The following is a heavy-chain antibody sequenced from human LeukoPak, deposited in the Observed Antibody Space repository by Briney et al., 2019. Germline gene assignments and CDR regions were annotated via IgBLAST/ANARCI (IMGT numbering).Heavy chain of an antibody. Sequence: SETLSLTCAVYGGSFSGYYWSWIRQPPGKGLEWIGEINHSGSTNYNPSLKSRVTISVDTSKNQFSLKLSSVTAADTAVYYCARVPCSSTSCYYYYYGMDVWGQGTTATVSS. CDR3: ARVPCSSTSCYYYYYGMDV. J-gene: IGHJ6*02. CDR2: INHSGST. D-gene: IGHD2-2*01. V-gene: IGHV4-34*01. CDR1: GGSFSGYY.